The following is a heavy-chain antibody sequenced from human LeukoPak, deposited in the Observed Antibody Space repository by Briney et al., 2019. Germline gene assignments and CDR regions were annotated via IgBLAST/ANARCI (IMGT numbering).Heavy chain of an antibody. V-gene: IGHV4-39*01. J-gene: IGHJ4*02. CDR3: ARRGPPTVSRLDFDY. CDR1: GGSISSSSYY. D-gene: IGHD5/OR15-5a*01. Sequence: PSESLSLTCTVSGGSISSSSYYWGWIRQPPGKGLEWIGSIYYSGSTYYNPSLKRRVTISVDTSKNQFSLKLSSVTAADTAVYYCARRGPPTVSRLDFDYWGQGTLVTVSS. CDR2: IYYSGST.